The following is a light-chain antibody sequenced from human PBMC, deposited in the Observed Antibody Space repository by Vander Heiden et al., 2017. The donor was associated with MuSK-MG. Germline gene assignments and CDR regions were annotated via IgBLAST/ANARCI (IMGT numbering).Light chain of an antibody. CDR1: QSGLYSSNNKNY. J-gene: IGKJ1*01. CDR2: WAS. Sequence: DIEMTQSPDSLAVSLGERATIHCKSSQSGLYSSNNKNYLAWYQQKPGQPPKLLIYWASTRESGVPDRFSGSGSGTDFTLTISSLQAEDVAVYYCQQNDSTPLTFGQGTKVEIK. CDR3: QQNDSTPLT. V-gene: IGKV4-1*01.